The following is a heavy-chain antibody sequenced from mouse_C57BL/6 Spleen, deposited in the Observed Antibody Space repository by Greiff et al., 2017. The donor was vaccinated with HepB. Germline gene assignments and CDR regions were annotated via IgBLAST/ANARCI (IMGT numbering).Heavy chain of an antibody. CDR3: ARLRSWYFDV. J-gene: IGHJ1*03. Sequence: EVHLVESGGGLVKPGGSLKLSCAASGFTFSSYAMSWVRQTPEKRLEWVATISDGGSYTYYPDNVKGRFTISRDNAKNNLYLQMSHLKSEDTAMYYCARLRSWYFDVWGTGTTVTVSS. CDR1: GFTFSSYA. D-gene: IGHD1-1*01. V-gene: IGHV5-4*01. CDR2: ISDGGSYT.